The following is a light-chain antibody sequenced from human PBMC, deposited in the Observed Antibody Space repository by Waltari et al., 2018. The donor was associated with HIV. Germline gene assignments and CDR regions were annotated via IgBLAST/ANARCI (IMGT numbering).Light chain of an antibody. CDR3: AAWGDSLTSFV. V-gene: IGLV1-47*01. CDR1: RSHIGSTY. CDR2: RNN. Sequence: QSVLTQPPSASETPGQRVTIPCSGSRSHIGSTYVSWYQNLPEHAPKLLIYRNNQRPSGVPDRFSGSKSGTSASLAISGLRSEDEADYYCAAWGDSLTSFVFGTGTKVTVL. J-gene: IGLJ1*01.